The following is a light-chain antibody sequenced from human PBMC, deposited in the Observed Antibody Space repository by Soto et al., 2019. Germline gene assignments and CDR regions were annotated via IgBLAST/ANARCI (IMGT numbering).Light chain of an antibody. CDR1: QSLNSFY. J-gene: IGKJ1*01. CDR2: GSS. Sequence: EIVWTQSPGTLSLSPGERATLSCRASQSLNSFYLAWYQQKPGQAPRLRIYGSSNRATGIPDRFSGSGSGTDFALTISILDPEDVAVYYCQQYDISPLTFGQGTKVEVK. V-gene: IGKV3-20*01. CDR3: QQYDISPLT.